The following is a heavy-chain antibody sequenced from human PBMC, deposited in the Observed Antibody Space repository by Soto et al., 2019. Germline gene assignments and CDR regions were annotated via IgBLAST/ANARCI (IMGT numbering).Heavy chain of an antibody. D-gene: IGHD2-15*01. CDR2: ISGSGDST. Sequence: EVQLLESGGGLVQPGGSLRLSCTASGFTFSNYAMSWVRQAPGKGLEWVSTISGSGDSTNYADSVKGQFASSRDNSNNMLYVQMDSLRVEDTAVYYCAKENRRGYCSGGICYGYFDYWGQGTLVTVSS. V-gene: IGHV3-23*01. CDR3: AKENRRGYCSGGICYGYFDY. CDR1: GFTFSNYA. J-gene: IGHJ4*02.